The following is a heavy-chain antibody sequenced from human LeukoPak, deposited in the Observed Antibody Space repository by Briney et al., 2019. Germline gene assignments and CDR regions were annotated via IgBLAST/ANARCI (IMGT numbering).Heavy chain of an antibody. CDR2: INPNSGGT. Sequence: ASVKVSCKASGYTFTGYYTHWVRQAPGQGLEWMGWINPNSGGTNYAQKFQGWVTMTRDTSISTAYMELSSLRSEDTAVYYCARTTAMVTIFDYWGQGTLVTVSS. V-gene: IGHV1-2*04. CDR1: GYTFTGYY. D-gene: IGHD5-18*01. CDR3: ARTTAMVTIFDY. J-gene: IGHJ4*02.